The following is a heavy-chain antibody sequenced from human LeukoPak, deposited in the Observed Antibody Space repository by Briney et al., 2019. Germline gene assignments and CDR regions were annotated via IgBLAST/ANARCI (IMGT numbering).Heavy chain of an antibody. J-gene: IGHJ4*02. D-gene: IGHD6-19*01. CDR2: ISSSSSYT. CDR1: GFTFSDYY. V-gene: IGHV3-11*06. Sequence: GGSLRLSCAACGFTFSDYYMSWIRQAPGQGLQWVSYISSSSSYTNYADSVKGRFTISRDNAKNSLYLQMNSLRAEDTAVYYCARAKEQWLARPLDYWGQGTLVTVSS. CDR3: ARAKEQWLARPLDY.